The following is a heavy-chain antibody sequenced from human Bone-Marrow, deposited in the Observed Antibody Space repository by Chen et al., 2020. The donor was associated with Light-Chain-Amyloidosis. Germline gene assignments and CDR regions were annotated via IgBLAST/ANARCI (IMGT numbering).Heavy chain of an antibody. J-gene: IGHJ4*02. D-gene: IGHD3-16*01. CDR2: FYGGGST. CDR1: GFIVSNNY. CDR3: GRGGD. Sequence: EVQLVESGGGLVQPGGSLSLSCAASGFIVSNNYMNWVRQAPGKGREWVSVFYGGGSTSYADSVRGRFTIPRNISKTTFYLKMTRWRVEDTAFYYGGRGGDWGQGTLVTVSS. V-gene: IGHV3-53*04.